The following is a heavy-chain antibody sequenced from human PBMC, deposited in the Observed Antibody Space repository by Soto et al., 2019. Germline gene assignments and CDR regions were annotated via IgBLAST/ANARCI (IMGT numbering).Heavy chain of an antibody. CDR3: ARGTRPSIVGPSGVAY. CDR1: GFTFSTYS. CDR2: ISSRSDYL. V-gene: IGHV3-21*01. J-gene: IGHJ4*02. D-gene: IGHD1-26*01. Sequence: PGGSLRLSCAASGFTFSTYSLTWVRQAPGRGLEWVSSISSRSDYLYYADSVEGRFTISRDNAKNSLYLLMNSLRAEDTAVYYCARGTRPSIVGPSGVAYWGRGAMGIVSS.